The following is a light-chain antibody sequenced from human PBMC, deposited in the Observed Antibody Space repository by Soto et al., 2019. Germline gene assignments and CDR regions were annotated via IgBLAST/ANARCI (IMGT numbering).Light chain of an antibody. Sequence: EIVLTQSPGTLSLSPGERATLSCRASQSVSSSYLAWYQQKPGQAPRLLIYGASSRATGIPDRFSGSGSGTDFTLTISSLQSEDFAVYYCQQYDNWPPKTFGPGTKVDIK. CDR3: QQYDNWPPKT. J-gene: IGKJ1*01. CDR2: GAS. CDR1: QSVSSSY. V-gene: IGKV3-20*01.